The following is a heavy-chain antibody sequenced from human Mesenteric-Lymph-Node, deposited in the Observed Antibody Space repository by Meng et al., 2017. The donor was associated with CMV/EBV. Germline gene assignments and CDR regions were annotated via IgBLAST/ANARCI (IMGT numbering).Heavy chain of an antibody. CDR1: GFTFSSCG. V-gene: IGHV3-33*06. D-gene: IGHD3-3*01. J-gene: IGHJ6*02. CDR3: AKDGLEWLFGMDV. Sequence: GGSLRLSCAASGFTFSSCGMHWVRQAPGKGLEWVAVIWYDGSNKYYADSVKGRFTISRDNSKNTLYLQMNSLRAEDTAVYYCAKDGLEWLFGMDVWGQGTTVTVSS. CDR2: IWYDGSNK.